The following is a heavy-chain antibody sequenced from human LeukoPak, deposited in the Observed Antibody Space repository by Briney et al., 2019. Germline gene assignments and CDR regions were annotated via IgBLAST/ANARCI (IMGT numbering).Heavy chain of an antibody. V-gene: IGHV3-48*01. J-gene: IGHJ6*03. D-gene: IGHD6-13*01. CDR3: AREQQPGYYYYYYMDV. CDR2: ISSSSSTI. CDR1: GFTFSSYS. Sequence: GGSLRPSCAASGFTFSSYSMNWVRQAPGKGLEWVSYISSSSSTIYYADSVKGRFTISRDNAKNSLYLQMNSLRAEDTVVYYCAREQQPGYYYYYYMDVWGKGTTVTVSS.